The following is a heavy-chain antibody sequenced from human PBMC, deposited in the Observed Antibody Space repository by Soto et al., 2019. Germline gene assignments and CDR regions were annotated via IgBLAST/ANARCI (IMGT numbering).Heavy chain of an antibody. J-gene: IGHJ6*03. CDR1: GFTVSSNY. V-gene: IGHV3-53*04. D-gene: IGHD2-21*01. CDR3: ARDLGGLLYYYYMDV. Sequence: EVQLVESGGGLVQPGGSLRLSCAASGFTVSSNYMSWVRQAPGKGLEWVSVIYSGGSTYYADSVKGRITISRNNSKNTLYLQMNSLRAEDTAVYYCARDLGGLLYYYYMDVWGKGTTVTVSS. CDR2: IYSGGST.